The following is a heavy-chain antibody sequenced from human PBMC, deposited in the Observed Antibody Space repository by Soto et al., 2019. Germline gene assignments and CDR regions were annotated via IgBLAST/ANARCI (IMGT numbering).Heavy chain of an antibody. Sequence: ASVKVSCKASGGTFSSYAISWVRQAPGQGLEWMGGIIPIFGTANYAQKFQGRVTITADESTSTAYMELSSLRSEDTAVYYCARGYCSGGSCYSRLHNWFDPWGQGTLVTVSS. CDR1: GGTFSSYA. CDR3: ARGYCSGGSCYSRLHNWFDP. V-gene: IGHV1-69*13. J-gene: IGHJ5*02. D-gene: IGHD2-15*01. CDR2: IIPIFGTA.